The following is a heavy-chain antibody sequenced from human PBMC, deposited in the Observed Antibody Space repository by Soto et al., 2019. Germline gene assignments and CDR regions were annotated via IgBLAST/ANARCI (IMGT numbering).Heavy chain of an antibody. J-gene: IGHJ5*02. CDR3: ARGGYAGDWFDP. CDR1: GGSISSGDYY. V-gene: IGHV4-30-4*01. D-gene: IGHD2-8*01. Sequence: SETLSLTCPVSGGSISSGDYYWSWIRQPPGKGLEWIGYIYYSGSTYYNPSLKSRVTISVDTSKNQFSLKLSSVTAADTAVYYCARGGYAGDWFDPWGQGTLVTVSS. CDR2: IYYSGST.